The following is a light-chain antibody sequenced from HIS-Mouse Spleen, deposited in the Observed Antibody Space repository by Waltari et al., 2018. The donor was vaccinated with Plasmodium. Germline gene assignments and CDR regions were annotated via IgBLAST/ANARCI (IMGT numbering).Light chain of an antibody. V-gene: IGLV3-10*01. J-gene: IGLJ3*02. CDR1: ALQKKY. CDR2: EDS. Sequence: SYALTQPPSASVSPGQTARTTCSGDALQKKYVYWYQQKSGQAPVLVIYEDSKLPSGIPERFSGSSSGTMATLTISGAQVEDEADYYCYSTDSSGNHRVFGGGTKLTVL. CDR3: YSTDSSGNHRV.